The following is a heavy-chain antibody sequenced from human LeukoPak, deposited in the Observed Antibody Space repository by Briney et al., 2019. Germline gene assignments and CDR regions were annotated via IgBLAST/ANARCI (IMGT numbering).Heavy chain of an antibody. CDR3: ARGRVPLHGGALDY. D-gene: IGHD3-10*01. Sequence: GGSLRLSCAASGFTFSSYGMDWVRQAPGKGLEWVAVIWYDGSNKYYADSVKGRFTISRDNSKNTLYLQMNSLRVEDTAVYYCARGRVPLHGGALDYWGQGTLVTVSS. CDR1: GFTFSSYG. V-gene: IGHV3-33*01. J-gene: IGHJ4*02. CDR2: IWYDGSNK.